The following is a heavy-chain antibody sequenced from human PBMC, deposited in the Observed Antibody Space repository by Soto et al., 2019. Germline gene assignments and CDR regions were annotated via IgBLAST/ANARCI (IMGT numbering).Heavy chain of an antibody. Sequence: QVQLVESGGGAVQPGRSLRLSCVASGFTFSSYAMHWVRQAPGKGLEWVAVISYGGSNKYYADYVKGRFTISRDNSKNMLYLQMNSLRAEDTAVYYCAKVPGYSATWGFDYWGQGTLVTVYS. CDR1: GFTFSSYA. CDR3: AKVPGYSATWGFDY. J-gene: IGHJ4*02. D-gene: IGHD2-2*02. V-gene: IGHV3-30*18. CDR2: ISYGGSNK.